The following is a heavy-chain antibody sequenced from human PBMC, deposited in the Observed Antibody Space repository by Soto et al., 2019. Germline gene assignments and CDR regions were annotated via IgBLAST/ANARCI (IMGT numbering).Heavy chain of an antibody. V-gene: IGHV4-59*08. D-gene: IGHD3-3*01. Sequence: QVQLQESGPGRVKPSETLSLNCSVSGGSLTSYFWSWIRQPPGKGLEWLGYISYSGYTNYNPSLKRRVTISRVTSKYQFSLRLTSVTAADPAVYYCARRWSGIDYWSQGTLVTVSS. CDR2: ISYSGYT. CDR3: ARRWSGIDY. CDR1: GGSLTSYF. J-gene: IGHJ4*02.